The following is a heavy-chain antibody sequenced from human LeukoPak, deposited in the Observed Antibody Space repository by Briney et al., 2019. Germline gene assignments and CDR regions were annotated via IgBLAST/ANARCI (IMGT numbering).Heavy chain of an antibody. D-gene: IGHD6-13*01. CDR3: ARSVYSSSWYSYYYYMDV. CDR2: INHSGST. Sequence: SETLSLTCAVYGGSFSGYYWSWIRQPPGKGLEWIGEINHSGSTNYNPSLKSRVTISVDTSKNQFSLKLSSVTAADTAVYYCARSVYSSSWYSYYYYMDVWGKGTTVTVSS. J-gene: IGHJ6*03. V-gene: IGHV4-34*01. CDR1: GGSFSGYY.